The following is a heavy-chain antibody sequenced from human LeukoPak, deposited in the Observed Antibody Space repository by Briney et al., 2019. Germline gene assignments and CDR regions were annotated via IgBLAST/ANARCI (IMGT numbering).Heavy chain of an antibody. Sequence: PGGSLRLSCAASGFTFSSYWMSWVRQAPGEGLEWVANIKQDGSEKYYVDSVKGRFTISRDNAKNSLYLQMNSLRAEDTAVYYCARFWDYGDYYFDYWGQGTLVTVSS. CDR3: ARFWDYGDYYFDY. CDR2: IKQDGSEK. J-gene: IGHJ4*02. D-gene: IGHD4-17*01. CDR1: GFTFSSYW. V-gene: IGHV3-7*01.